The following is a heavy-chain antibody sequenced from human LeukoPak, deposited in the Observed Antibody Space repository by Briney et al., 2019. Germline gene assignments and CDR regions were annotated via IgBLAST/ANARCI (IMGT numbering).Heavy chain of an antibody. CDR3: ARGQWLDYFDY. J-gene: IGHJ4*02. Sequence: GGSLRLSCAASGFTVSSNYMSWVRQAPGKGLEWVSVIYSGGSTYYADSVKGRFTISRDNSKNTLHLLMNSLRAEDTAVYYCARGQWLDYFDYWGQGTLVTVSS. CDR2: IYSGGST. CDR1: GFTVSSNY. D-gene: IGHD6-19*01. V-gene: IGHV3-53*01.